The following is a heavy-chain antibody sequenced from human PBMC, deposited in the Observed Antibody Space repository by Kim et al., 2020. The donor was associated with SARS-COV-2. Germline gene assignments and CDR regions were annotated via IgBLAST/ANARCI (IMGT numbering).Heavy chain of an antibody. CDR1: GFTFSSYA. D-gene: IGHD6-19*01. Sequence: GGSLRLSCAASGFTFSSYAMHWVRQAPGKGLEWVAVISYDGSNKYYADSVNGRFTISRDNSKNTLYLQMNSLRAEDTAVYYCARVSSGWYRGDYYYYGMDVWGQGTTVTVSS. CDR2: ISYDGSNK. J-gene: IGHJ6*02. V-gene: IGHV3-30*04. CDR3: ARVSSGWYRGDYYYYGMDV.